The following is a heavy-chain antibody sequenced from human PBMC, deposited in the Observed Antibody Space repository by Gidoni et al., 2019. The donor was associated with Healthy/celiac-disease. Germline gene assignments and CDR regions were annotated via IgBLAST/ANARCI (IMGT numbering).Heavy chain of an antibody. V-gene: IGHV1-2*04. CDR3: ARSIAAAGTGYGF. Sequence: QVQLVQSGAEVKKPGASVKVSCMASGYTFTGYYMHWVRQAPGQGLEWMGWINPNSGGTNYAQKFQGWVTMTRDTSISTAYMELSRLRADDTAVYYCARSIAAAGTGYGFWGQGTLVTVSS. CDR2: INPNSGGT. D-gene: IGHD6-13*01. J-gene: IGHJ4*02. CDR1: GYTFTGYY.